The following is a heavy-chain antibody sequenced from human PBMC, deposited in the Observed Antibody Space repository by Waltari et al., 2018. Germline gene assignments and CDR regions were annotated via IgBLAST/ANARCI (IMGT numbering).Heavy chain of an antibody. CDR1: GGSISSYY. CDR3: ARGVRGVVIAHYYYYMDV. D-gene: IGHD2-21*01. Sequence: QVQLQESGPGLVKPSETLSLTCTVSGGSISSYYWSWIRQPAGKGLEWIGRIYTSGSTNYNPSLKRRVTMSVDTSKNQFSLKLSAVTAADTAVYYCARGVRGVVIAHYYYYMDVWGKGTTVTISS. CDR2: IYTSGST. J-gene: IGHJ6*03. V-gene: IGHV4-4*07.